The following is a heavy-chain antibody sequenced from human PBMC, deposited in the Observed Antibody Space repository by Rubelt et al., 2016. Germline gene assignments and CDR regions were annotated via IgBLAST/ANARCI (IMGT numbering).Heavy chain of an antibody. CDR2: INPSGGST. J-gene: IGHJ5*02. CDR1: GYTFTSYY. CDR3: ARSPRYDFEDNWFDP. Sequence: QVQLVQSGAEVKKPGASVKVSCKASGYTFTSYYMHWVRQAPGQGLEWMGIINPSGGSTSYAQKFQGRGTMPRDTSTGTVYMELSSLRSEDTAVYYCARSPRYDFEDNWFDPWGQGTLVTVSS. D-gene: IGHD3-3*01. V-gene: IGHV1-46*01.